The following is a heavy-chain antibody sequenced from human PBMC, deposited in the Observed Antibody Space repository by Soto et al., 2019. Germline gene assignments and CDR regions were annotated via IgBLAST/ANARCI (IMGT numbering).Heavy chain of an antibody. CDR1: GYTFTNYY. J-gene: IGHJ4*02. CDR2: IDPSDSYI. CDR3: AIPLARTTPFDY. V-gene: IGHV5-10-1*01. D-gene: IGHD1-7*01. Sequence: RGESLKISCQASGYTFTNYYIAWVRQVPGKGLEWMGRIDPSDSYIKYSPSFEGHVTMSVDKSISTAFLQRSRLEASDTAMYFCAIPLARTTPFDYWGQGSLVTVSS.